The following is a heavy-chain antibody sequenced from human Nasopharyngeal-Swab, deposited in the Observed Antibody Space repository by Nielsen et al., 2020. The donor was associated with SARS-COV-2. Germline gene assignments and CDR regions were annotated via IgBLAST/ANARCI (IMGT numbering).Heavy chain of an antibody. CDR2: IYYSGST. V-gene: IGHV4-30-4*01. CDR3: ARIVYYYYYMDV. D-gene: IGHD1-26*01. J-gene: IGHJ6*03. Sequence: SATLSLTCTVSGGSISRGDYYWSWIRQPPGKGLERIGYIYYSGSTYYNPSLKSRVTISVDTSKKQFSLKLMTVTAADAAVYYYARIVYYYYYMDVWGKGTTVTVSS. CDR1: GGSISRGDYY.